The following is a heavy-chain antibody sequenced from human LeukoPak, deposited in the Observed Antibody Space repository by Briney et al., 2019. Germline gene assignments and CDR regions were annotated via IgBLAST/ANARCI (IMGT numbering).Heavy chain of an antibody. Sequence: PGGSLRLSCAASKFAFSSYAMSWVRQAPGKGLEWVSAISGGGGNTYYADSVKGRFIISRDISKNTLYLQMNSLRAEDSALYYCARGGRGSAAVVAPRSFDIWGQGTMVTVSS. D-gene: IGHD3-22*01. V-gene: IGHV3-23*01. CDR3: ARGGRGSAAVVAPRSFDI. CDR1: KFAFSSYA. CDR2: ISGGGGNT. J-gene: IGHJ3*02.